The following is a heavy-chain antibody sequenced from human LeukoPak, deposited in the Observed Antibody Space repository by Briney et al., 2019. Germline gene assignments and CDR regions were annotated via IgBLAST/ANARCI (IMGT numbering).Heavy chain of an antibody. CDR3: AREDGTAMDNAFDI. CDR1: GGSNICTDDY. J-gene: IGHJ3*02. D-gene: IGHD5-18*01. V-gene: IGHV4-39*07. CDR2: IYYTGST. Sequence: PSETLSPTCTVSGGSNICTDDYWGWIRQPPGKGPEWIGSIYYTGSTYHNPSLKSRVTISEDPSKNQFSLRLRSVTAADTAVYYCAREDGTAMDNAFDIWSQGTMVTVSS.